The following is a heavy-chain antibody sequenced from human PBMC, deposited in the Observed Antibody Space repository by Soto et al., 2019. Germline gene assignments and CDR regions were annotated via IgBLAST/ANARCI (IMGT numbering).Heavy chain of an antibody. CDR2: IYYSGST. V-gene: IGHV4-31*03. Sequence: SETLSLTCTVSGVSISSGGYYWSWIRQHPGKGLEWIGYIYYSGSTYYNPSLKSRVTISVDTSKNQFSLKLSSVTAADTAVYYCARDRRVVAVADDYYYYGMDVWGQGTTVTVSS. CDR1: GVSISSGGYY. J-gene: IGHJ6*02. CDR3: ARDRRVVAVADDYYYYGMDV. D-gene: IGHD6-19*01.